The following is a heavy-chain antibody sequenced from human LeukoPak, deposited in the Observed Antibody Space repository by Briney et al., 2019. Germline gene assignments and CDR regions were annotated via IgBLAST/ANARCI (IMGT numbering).Heavy chain of an antibody. V-gene: IGHV4-59*01. CDR3: ATSSRGLTGYYWYFDL. J-gene: IGHJ2*01. D-gene: IGHD7-27*01. CDR1: GGSISSYY. Sequence: SETLSLTCTVSGGSISSYYWSWIRQPPGKGLEWIGYIYYSGSTNYNPSLKSRVTISVDTSKNQFSLKLSSVTAADTAVYYCATSSRGLTGYYWYFDLWGRGTLVTVSS. CDR2: IYYSGST.